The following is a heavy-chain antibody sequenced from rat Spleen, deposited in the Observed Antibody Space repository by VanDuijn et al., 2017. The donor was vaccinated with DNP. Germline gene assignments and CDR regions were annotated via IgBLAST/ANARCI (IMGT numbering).Heavy chain of an antibody. J-gene: IGHJ4*01. CDR3: ARSGPGQLYVMDG. CDR1: FYSITSSNK. Sequence: EVQLQESGPGLVKPSQSLSLTCSVTFYSITSSNKWNWIRKFPENKLEWMGHIDGAGSTNYNPSLKSRIPITRDTSKNQFFLQVNSVTTEAPATYYGARSGPGQLYVMDGWCQGASVTVSS. CDR2: IDGAGST. V-gene: IGHV3-3*01. D-gene: IGHD1-2*01.